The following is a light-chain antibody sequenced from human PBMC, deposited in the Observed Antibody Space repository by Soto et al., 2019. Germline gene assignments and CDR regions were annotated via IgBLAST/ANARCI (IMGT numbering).Light chain of an antibody. CDR2: GAS. V-gene: IGKV3-20*01. CDR3: QQYGSSPSIT. Sequence: VVLTQSPVTLSLSPGERATLSCSPSQSVDGYLAWYQQKPGQATRLLIYGASTRANGVTARFSGSGSGTDFTLTISRLEPEDFAVYYCQQYGSSPSITFGQGTRLEIK. J-gene: IGKJ5*01. CDR1: QSVDGY.